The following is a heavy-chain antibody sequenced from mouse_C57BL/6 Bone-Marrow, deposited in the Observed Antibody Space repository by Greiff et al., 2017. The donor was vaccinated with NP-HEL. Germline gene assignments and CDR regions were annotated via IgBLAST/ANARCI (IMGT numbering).Heavy chain of an antibody. CDR2: INPYNGGT. Sequence: VQLQQSGPVLVKPGASVKMSCKASGYTFTDYYMNWVKQSHGKSLEWIGVINPYNGGTSYNQKFKGKATLTVDKSSSTAYMELNSLTSEDSAVYYCARFFITTVVANAMDYWGQGTSVTVSS. D-gene: IGHD1-1*01. V-gene: IGHV1-19*01. CDR3: ARFFITTVVANAMDY. J-gene: IGHJ4*01. CDR1: GYTFTDYY.